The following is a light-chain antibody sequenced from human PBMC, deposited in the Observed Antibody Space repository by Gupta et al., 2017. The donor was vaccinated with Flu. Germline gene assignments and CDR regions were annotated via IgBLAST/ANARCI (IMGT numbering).Light chain of an antibody. J-gene: IGKJ1*01. CDR1: QDINNF. Sequence: IQLPQSPSPLSVSVGDTVPITCRASQDINNFLAWFQQKPGKAPQSVIYSASSVSTGLPSRFCGSGSGTEYTLTVDKLQPEDFGKYYCQQDDSYPWTFGQGTKVEI. CDR3: QQDDSYPWT. CDR2: SAS. V-gene: IGKV1-16*01.